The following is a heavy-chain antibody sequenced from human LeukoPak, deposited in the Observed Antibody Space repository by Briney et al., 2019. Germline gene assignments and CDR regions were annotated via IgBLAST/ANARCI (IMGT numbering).Heavy chain of an antibody. V-gene: IGHV1-8*01. D-gene: IGHD6-13*01. CDR2: MNPNSGNT. Sequence: ASVKVSCKASGYTFTSYDINWVRQATGQGLERMGWMNPNSGNTGYAQKFQGRVTMTRNTSISTAYMELSSLRSEDTAVYYCAKVFALPRQHIAAAGTAKYNWFDPWGQGTLVTVSS. CDR1: GYTFTSYD. J-gene: IGHJ5*02. CDR3: AKVFALPRQHIAAAGTAKYNWFDP.